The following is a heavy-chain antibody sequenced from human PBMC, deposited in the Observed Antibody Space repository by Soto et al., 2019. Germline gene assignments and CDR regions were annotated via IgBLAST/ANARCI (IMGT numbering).Heavy chain of an antibody. V-gene: IGHV1-18*01. CDR1: GYTFTSYV. CDR3: ARTYYDILTGYRTNHTFDY. D-gene: IGHD3-9*01. J-gene: IGHJ4*02. CDR2: ISAYNGNT. Sequence: ASVKFSCKASGYTFTSYVIILVRQAPGQGLEWMGWISAYNGNTNYAQKLQGRVTITADESTSTAYMELSSLRSEDTAVYYCARTYYDILTGYRTNHTFDYWGQGTLVTVSS.